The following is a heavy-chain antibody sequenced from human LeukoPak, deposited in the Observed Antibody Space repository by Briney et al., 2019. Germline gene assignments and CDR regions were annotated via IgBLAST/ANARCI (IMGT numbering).Heavy chain of an antibody. D-gene: IGHD3-22*01. V-gene: IGHV3-66*03. CDR3: ARDQADYYDSSGYYYVAY. Sequence: GGSLRLSCAASGFTVSSNYMSWVRQAPGKGLEWVSDIYSRGSTYYVDSVKGRFTISRDNSKNTLYLQMNSLRAEDTAVYYCARDQADYYDSSGYYYVAYWGQGTLVTVSS. CDR2: IYSRGST. CDR1: GFTVSSNY. J-gene: IGHJ4*02.